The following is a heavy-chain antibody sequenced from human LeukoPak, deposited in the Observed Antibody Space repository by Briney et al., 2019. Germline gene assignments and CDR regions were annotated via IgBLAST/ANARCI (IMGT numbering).Heavy chain of an antibody. CDR1: GYTFTDHN. CDR2: INPNSGVT. CDR3: AGAPRYGSWGFDS. D-gene: IGHD7-27*01. J-gene: IGHJ4*02. Sequence: ASVKVSFKASGYTFTDHNMHWVRQAPGQGLEWMGYINPNSGVTNHAQRFQGRVTISRDTSIRTAYMELSSLRSDDTAVYYCAGAPRYGSWGFDSWGQGTLVTVSS. V-gene: IGHV1-2*02.